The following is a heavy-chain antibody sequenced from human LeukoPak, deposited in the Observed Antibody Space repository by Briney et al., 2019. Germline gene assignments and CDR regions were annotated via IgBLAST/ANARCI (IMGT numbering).Heavy chain of an antibody. CDR3: ARDQEGFDY. J-gene: IGHJ4*02. V-gene: IGHV1-3*01. CDR1: GHTFTSYA. Sequence: GASVKVSCKASGHTFTSYAMHWVRQAPGQRLEWMGWINAGNGNTKYSQKFQGRVTVTRDTSTSTVHMELSGLRSEDTAVYYCARDQEGFDYWGQGTLVTVSS. CDR2: INAGNGNT.